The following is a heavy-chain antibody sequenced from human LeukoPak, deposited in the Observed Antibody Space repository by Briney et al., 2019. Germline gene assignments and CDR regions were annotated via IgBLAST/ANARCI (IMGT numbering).Heavy chain of an antibody. CDR3: ARHLGGLLRYFDY. D-gene: IGHD1-26*01. Sequence: SETLSLTCTVSGGSISSYYWSWIRQPPGKGLEWIGYIYYIGSTNYNPSLKSRVTISVDTSKNQFSLKLSSVTAADTAVYYCARHLGGLLRYFDYWGQGTLVTVSS. CDR2: IYYIGST. V-gene: IGHV4-59*08. J-gene: IGHJ4*02. CDR1: GGSISSYY.